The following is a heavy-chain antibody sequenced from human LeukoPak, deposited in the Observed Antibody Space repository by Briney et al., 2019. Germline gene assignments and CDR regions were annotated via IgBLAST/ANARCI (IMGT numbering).Heavy chain of an antibody. V-gene: IGHV1-18*01. CDR2: ISAYNGNT. CDR1: GYTFTSYG. D-gene: IGHD2-2*01. Sequence: ASVKVSCKASGYTFTSYGISWVRQAPGQGLEWMGWISAYNGNTNYAQKLQGRVTMTTDTSTSTAYMELRSLRSDDTAVYYCARDIPYLEVPAARDRFDPWGQGTLVTVSS. CDR3: ARDIPYLEVPAARDRFDP. J-gene: IGHJ5*02.